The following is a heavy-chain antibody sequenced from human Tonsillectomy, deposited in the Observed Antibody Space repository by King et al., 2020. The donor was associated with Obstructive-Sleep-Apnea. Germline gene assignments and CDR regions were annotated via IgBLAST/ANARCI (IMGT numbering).Heavy chain of an antibody. CDR1: GFSFGDYG. J-gene: IGHJ4*02. Sequence: EGQMGGSGGGLVQPGRSLRLSCIASGFSFGDYGVSWFRQAPGKGLEWIGFSRTKGHGGTTEYAASVKGRFTISRDDSKSIAYLQMNSLNTEDTAVYFCTRDDGFIVASTPFDYWGQGTLVTVSS. D-gene: IGHD5-12*01. CDR3: TRDDGFIVASTPFDY. CDR2: SRTKGHGGTT. V-gene: IGHV3-49*03.